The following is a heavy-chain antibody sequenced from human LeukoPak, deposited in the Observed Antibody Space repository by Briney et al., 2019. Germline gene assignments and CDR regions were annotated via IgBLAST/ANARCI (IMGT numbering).Heavy chain of an antibody. D-gene: IGHD5-18*01. CDR2: IIPIFGTA. V-gene: IGHV1-69*13. Sequence: SVKVSCKAPGGTFSSYAISWVRQAPGQGLEWMGGIIPIFGTANYAQKFQGRVTITADESTSTAYMELSSLRSEDTAVYYCARDRDTAMESYYYYYGMDVWGQGTTVTVSS. J-gene: IGHJ6*02. CDR3: ARDRDTAMESYYYYYGMDV. CDR1: GGTFSSYA.